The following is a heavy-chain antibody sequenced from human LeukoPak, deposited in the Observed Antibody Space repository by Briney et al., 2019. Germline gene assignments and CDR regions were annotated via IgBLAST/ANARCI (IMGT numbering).Heavy chain of an antibody. J-gene: IGHJ4*02. D-gene: IGHD3-22*01. CDR3: ARARHSSGYYWDY. V-gene: IGHV4-59*01. Sequence: SETLSLTCTVSGGSISSYYWSWIRQPPGKGLEWIGYIYYSGSTNYNPSLKSRVTISVDTSKNQFSLKLSSVTAADTAVYYCARARHSSGYYWDYWGQGTPITVSS. CDR2: IYYSGST. CDR1: GGSISSYY.